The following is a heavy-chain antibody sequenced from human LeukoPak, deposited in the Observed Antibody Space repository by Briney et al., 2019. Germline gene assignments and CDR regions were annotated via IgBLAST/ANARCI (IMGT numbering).Heavy chain of an antibody. Sequence: GGSLRLSCEGSAFIFSGHWMNWVRQTPGKGLEWVASIKEDGSERQYVDSVKGRFSISRDNTKGSLFLQLNSLRAEDTAVYYCARDQRIAVAGNFDYWGQGTLVTVSS. D-gene: IGHD6-19*01. CDR3: ARDQRIAVAGNFDY. J-gene: IGHJ4*02. CDR1: AFIFSGHW. V-gene: IGHV3-7*03. CDR2: IKEDGSER.